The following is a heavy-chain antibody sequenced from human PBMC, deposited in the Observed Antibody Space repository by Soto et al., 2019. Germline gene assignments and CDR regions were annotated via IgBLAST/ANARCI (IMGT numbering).Heavy chain of an antibody. D-gene: IGHD2-8*01. CDR1: GFTFSSYW. CDR3: ARVPTGKYGVWNY. CDR2: INPGGSIT. J-gene: IGHJ4*02. V-gene: IGHV3-74*01. Sequence: EEQLVESGGGLVQPGGSLRLSCAASGFTFSSYWMHWVRQAPGKGLVWVSRINPGGSITAYADSVKGRFTICRDNAKNTLYLQMNSLRGDDTAVYYCARVPTGKYGVWNYWGQGTLVTVSS.